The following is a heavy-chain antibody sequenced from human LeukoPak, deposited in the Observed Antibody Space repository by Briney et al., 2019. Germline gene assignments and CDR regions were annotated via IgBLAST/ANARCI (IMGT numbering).Heavy chain of an antibody. J-gene: IGHJ6*03. CDR1: GGSNSSSSYY. Sequence: SETLSLTCTVSGGSNSSSSYYWGWIRQPPGKGLEWIGSIYYSGSTYYNPSLKSRVTISVDTSKNQFSLKLSSVTAADTAVYYCARSYGDQTPYYYYYMDVWGKGTTVTVSS. CDR2: IYYSGST. D-gene: IGHD4-17*01. V-gene: IGHV4-39*07. CDR3: ARSYGDQTPYYYYYMDV.